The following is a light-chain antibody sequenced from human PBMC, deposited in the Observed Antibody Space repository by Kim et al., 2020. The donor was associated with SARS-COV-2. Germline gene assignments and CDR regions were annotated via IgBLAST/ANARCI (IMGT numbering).Light chain of an antibody. Sequence: VGISGMGSSSNIGAGYDVHWYQQLPGTAPKLLIYGNSNRPSGVPKRFSGSKWGTSASLAITGLQAEEEADDYCQSYDSSLSGSLVFGGGTQLTVL. J-gene: IGLJ3*02. V-gene: IGLV1-40*01. CDR1: SSNIGAGYD. CDR3: QSYDSSLSGSLV. CDR2: GNS.